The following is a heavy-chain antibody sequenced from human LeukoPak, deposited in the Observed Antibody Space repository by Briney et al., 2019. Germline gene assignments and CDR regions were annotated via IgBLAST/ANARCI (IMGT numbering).Heavy chain of an antibody. CDR3: ARVLYSGSYYGTFDI. V-gene: IGHV1-69*02. CDR1: GGTFSSYT. CDR2: IIPILGIA. Sequence: SVKVSCKASGGTFSSYTISWVRQAPGQGLEWMGRIIPILGIANYAQKFQGRVTITADKSTSTAYMELSSLRSEDTAVYYCARVLYSGSYYGTFDIWGQGTMVTVSS. D-gene: IGHD1-26*01. J-gene: IGHJ3*02.